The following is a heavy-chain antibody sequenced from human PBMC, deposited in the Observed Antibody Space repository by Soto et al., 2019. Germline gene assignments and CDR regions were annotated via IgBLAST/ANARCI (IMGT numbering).Heavy chain of an antibody. CDR1: GYNFAGYW. V-gene: IGHV5-51*01. D-gene: IGHD3-3*01. CDR2: IYPSDSDT. CDR3: ARGGVSTRTFDY. Sequence: GEPLKISCXGSGYNFAGYWIAWVRQMPGKGLELMGIIYPSDSDTRYRPSFQGQVTISADKSISSAYLQWSSLRASDTAMYYCARGGVSTRTFDYWGQGTLVTSPQ. J-gene: IGHJ4*02.